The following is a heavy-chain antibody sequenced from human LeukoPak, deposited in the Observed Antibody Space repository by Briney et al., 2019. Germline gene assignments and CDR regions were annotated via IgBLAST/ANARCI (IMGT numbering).Heavy chain of an antibody. CDR3: ASESGYSGYDSGVVDY. Sequence: ASVKVSCKASGGTFSSYAISWVRQAPGQGLEWMGGIIPIFGTANYAQKFQGRVTITTDESTSTAYMELSSLRSEDTAVYYCASESGYSGYDSGVVDYWGQGTLVTVSS. V-gene: IGHV1-69*05. D-gene: IGHD5-12*01. J-gene: IGHJ4*02. CDR1: GGTFSSYA. CDR2: IIPIFGTA.